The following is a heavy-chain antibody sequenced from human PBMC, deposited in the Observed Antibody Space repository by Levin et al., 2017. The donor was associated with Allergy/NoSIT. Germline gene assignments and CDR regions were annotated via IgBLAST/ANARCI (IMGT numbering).Heavy chain of an antibody. D-gene: IGHD2-2*01. CDR2: ISSSSSYT. J-gene: IGHJ4*02. CDR3: GYCSSNSCYECEY. V-gene: IGHV3-11*03. CDR1: GFTFSDYY. Sequence: GESLKISCAASGFTFSDYYMSWIRQAPGKGLEWVSYISSSSSYTNYADSVKGRFTISRDNAKNSLYLQMNSLRAEDTAVYYCGYCSSNSCYECEYWGQGTLVTVSS.